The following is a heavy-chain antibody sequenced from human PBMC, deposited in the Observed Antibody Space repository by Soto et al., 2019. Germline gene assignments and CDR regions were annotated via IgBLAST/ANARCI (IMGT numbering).Heavy chain of an antibody. CDR2: IYWNGDK. CDR3: AVLYSSSQIYGMDV. D-gene: IGHD6-13*01. V-gene: IGHV2-5*01. CDR1: GFSLSTSGVG. J-gene: IGHJ6*02. Sequence: QITLKESGPTLVKPTQTLTLTCTFSGFSLSTSGVGLGWIRQPPGKALEWLALIYWNGDKHYSPSLKSRLTITKDTTKNQVVLTMTNMDPVDTATYYCAVLYSSSQIYGMDVWGQGTTVTVSS.